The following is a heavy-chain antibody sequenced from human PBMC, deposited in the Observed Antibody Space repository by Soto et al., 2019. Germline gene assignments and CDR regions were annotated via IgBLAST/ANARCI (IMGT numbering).Heavy chain of an antibody. Sequence: GGSLRLSCAASGFTFSGSAMHWVRQASGKGLEWVGRIRSKANSYATAYAASVKGRFTISRDDSKNTAYLQMNSLKTEDTAVYYCTRGAYYYDSSGFEFDYWGQGTLVTVSS. CDR3: TRGAYYYDSSGFEFDY. J-gene: IGHJ4*02. CDR2: IRSKANSYAT. D-gene: IGHD3-22*01. CDR1: GFTFSGSA. V-gene: IGHV3-73*01.